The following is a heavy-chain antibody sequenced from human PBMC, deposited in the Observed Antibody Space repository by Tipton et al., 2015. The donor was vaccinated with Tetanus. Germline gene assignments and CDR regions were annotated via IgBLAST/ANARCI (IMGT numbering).Heavy chain of an antibody. Sequence: AAAGFTFNDYAMHWVRQAPGKGLEWVSSISWSGHSIGYADSVKGRFTISRDNAKNSLYLQMNSLRVEDTALYYCTKDSGTGLITSDWFYYFDSWGQGTLVTVSS. CDR3: TKDSGTGLITSDWFYYFDS. V-gene: IGHV3-9*01. CDR2: ISWSGHSI. CDR1: GFTFNDYA. J-gene: IGHJ4*02. D-gene: IGHD3-9*01.